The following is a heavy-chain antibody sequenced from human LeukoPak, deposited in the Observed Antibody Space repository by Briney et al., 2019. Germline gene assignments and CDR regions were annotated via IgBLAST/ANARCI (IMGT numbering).Heavy chain of an antibody. CDR1: GFRFSNYW. V-gene: IGHV3-7*01. Sequence: GGSLRLSCAVSGFRFSNYWMTWVGQAPGKGLEWVANIKHDGSGPSYLDSVKGRFTISRDNARNLLSLQMSSLRAEDTAVYSCARAREITVSGTDYFDSWGQGTLVTVSS. CDR3: ARAREITVSGTDYFDS. D-gene: IGHD6-19*01. CDR2: IKHDGSGP. J-gene: IGHJ4*02.